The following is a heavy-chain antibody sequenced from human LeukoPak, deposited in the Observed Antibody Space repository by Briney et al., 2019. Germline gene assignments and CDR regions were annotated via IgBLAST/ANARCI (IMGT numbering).Heavy chain of an antibody. J-gene: IGHJ1*01. CDR2: FDPEDGET. V-gene: IGHV1-24*01. CDR1: GYTLTELS. D-gene: IGHD6-19*01. Sequence: GASVKVSCKVSGYTLTELSMHWVRQAPGKGLEWMGGFDPEDGETIYAQKFQGRVTMTEDTSTDTAYMELSSLRSEDTAVYYCATVVGIAVAGTNFQHWGQGTLVTVSS. CDR3: ATVVGIAVAGTNFQH.